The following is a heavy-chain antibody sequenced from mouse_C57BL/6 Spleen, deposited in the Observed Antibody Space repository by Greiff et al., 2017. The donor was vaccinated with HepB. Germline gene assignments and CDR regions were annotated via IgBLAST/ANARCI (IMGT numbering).Heavy chain of an antibody. D-gene: IGHD3-2*02. Sequence: EVMLVESGGGLVKPGGSLKLSCAASGFTFSSYAMSWVRQTPEKRLEWVATISDGGSYTYYPDNVKGRFTISRDNAKNNLYLQMSHLKSKDTAMYYCAREAQAPYFDYWGQGTTLTVSS. V-gene: IGHV5-4*01. J-gene: IGHJ2*01. CDR1: GFTFSSYA. CDR2: ISDGGSYT. CDR3: AREAQAPYFDY.